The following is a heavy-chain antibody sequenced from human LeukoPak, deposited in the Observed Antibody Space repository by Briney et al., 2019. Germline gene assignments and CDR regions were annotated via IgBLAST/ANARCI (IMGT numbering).Heavy chain of an antibody. V-gene: IGHV4-61*02. J-gene: IGHJ6*03. CDR1: GGSISSGSYY. CDR2: IYTSGST. D-gene: IGHD4-11*01. CDR3: ARGQARLGYYYYYMDV. Sequence: SETLSLTCTVSGGSISSGSYYWSWIRQPAGKGLEWIGRIYTSGSTNYNPSLKSRVTISVDTSKNQFSLKLSSVTAADTAVYYCARGQARLGYYYYYMDVWGKGTTVTVSS.